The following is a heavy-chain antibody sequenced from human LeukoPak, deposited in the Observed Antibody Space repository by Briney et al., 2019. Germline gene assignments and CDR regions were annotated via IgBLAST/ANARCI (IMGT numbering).Heavy chain of an antibody. J-gene: IGHJ5*02. CDR2: INHSGST. D-gene: IGHD4-17*01. Sequence: PSETLSLTCAVYGGSFSGYYWSWIRQPPGKGLEWIGEINHSGSTNYNPSLKSRVTISVDTSKNQFSLKLSSVTAADTAVYYCARARDIKSVHDYGDYVSWGQGTLVTVSS. CDR3: ARARDIKSVHDYGDYVS. V-gene: IGHV4-34*01. CDR1: GGSFSGYY.